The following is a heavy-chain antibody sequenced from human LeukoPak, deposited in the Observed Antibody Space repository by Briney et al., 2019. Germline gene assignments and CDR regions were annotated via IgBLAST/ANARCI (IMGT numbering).Heavy chain of an antibody. D-gene: IGHD2-15*01. CDR3: AKGGYTTWFDP. J-gene: IGHJ5*02. Sequence: PVGSLRLSCAASGFTFREYSMSWVRQAPGKGLEWVSNIMANVGDTYYTDSVKGRFTISRDNFKNTLYLEMNGLRAEDTAVYYCAKGGYTTWFDPWGQGTLVTVSS. CDR1: GFTFREYS. CDR2: IMANVGDT. V-gene: IGHV3-23*01.